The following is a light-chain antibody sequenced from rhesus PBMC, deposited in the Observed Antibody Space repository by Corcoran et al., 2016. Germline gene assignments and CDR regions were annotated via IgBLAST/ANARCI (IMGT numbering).Light chain of an antibody. CDR3: QQDYSWPT. CDR1: QRVSSR. CDR2: GAS. Sequence: EIVMTQSPDTLSSSPGERATLSCRASQRVSSRLAWYQQKPGQAPKLPIYGASTRATDIPDRFSGSGSGTEVTLTIASLEPEDVGIYYCQQDYSWPTFGGGTKVEIK. J-gene: IGKJ4*01. V-gene: IGKV3-42*01.